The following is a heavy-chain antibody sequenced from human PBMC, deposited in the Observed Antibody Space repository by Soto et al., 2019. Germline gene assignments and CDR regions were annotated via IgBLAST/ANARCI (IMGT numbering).Heavy chain of an antibody. V-gene: IGHV4-30-4*01. CDR3: ARERVRHYDFWSGYDDYDGMDV. D-gene: IGHD3-3*01. Sequence: SETLSLTCTVSGGSISSGDYYLSWTRQPPGKRLEWIGYIYHSGSTYYNPSLKSRVTISVDTSKNQFSLKLSSVTAADTAVYYCARERVRHYDFWSGYDDYDGMDVWGQGTTVTVSS. CDR1: GGSISSGDYY. J-gene: IGHJ6*02. CDR2: IYHSGST.